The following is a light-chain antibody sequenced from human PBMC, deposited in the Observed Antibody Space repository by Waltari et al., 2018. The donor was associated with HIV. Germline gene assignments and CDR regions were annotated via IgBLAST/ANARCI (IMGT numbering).Light chain of an antibody. CDR1: SSNLGSNT. CDR3: TTWDASLNAWV. Sequence: QSVLTQPPSASGTPGRRVTIPCSVASSNLGSNTVTWYPQLPGTAPKLLIYTNNQRPSGGTDRFSGSKYATSASLAISGLQSEDEADYYCTTWDASLNAWVFGGGTMLTVL. CDR2: TNN. V-gene: IGLV1-44*01. J-gene: IGLJ3*02.